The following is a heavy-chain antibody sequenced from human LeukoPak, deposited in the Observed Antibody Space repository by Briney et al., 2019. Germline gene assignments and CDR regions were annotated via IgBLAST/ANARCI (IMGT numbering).Heavy chain of an antibody. Sequence: SETLSLTCTVSGGSISSYYWSWIRQPAGKGLEWIGRIYTSGSTNYNPSLKSRVTMSVDTSKNQFSLKLSSVTAADTAVYYCARRGRYYYDSSGYRSYYYYYYMDVWGKGTTVTVSS. V-gene: IGHV4-4*07. J-gene: IGHJ6*03. CDR3: ARRGRYYYDSSGYRSYYYYYYMDV. CDR2: IYTSGST. D-gene: IGHD3-22*01. CDR1: GGSISSYY.